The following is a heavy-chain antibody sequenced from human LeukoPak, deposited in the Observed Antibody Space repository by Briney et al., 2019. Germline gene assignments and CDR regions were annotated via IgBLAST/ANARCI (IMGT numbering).Heavy chain of an antibody. Sequence: GGSLRLSCAASGFTFNTYTMNWVRQAPGKGLEWVSAISGSGGSTYYAGSVKGRFTISRDNSKNTLYLQMNSLRADDTAVYYCAKSHHVTAIDYWGQGTLVTVSS. CDR1: GFTFNTYT. V-gene: IGHV3-23*01. CDR2: ISGSGGST. J-gene: IGHJ4*02. D-gene: IGHD2-21*02. CDR3: AKSHHVTAIDY.